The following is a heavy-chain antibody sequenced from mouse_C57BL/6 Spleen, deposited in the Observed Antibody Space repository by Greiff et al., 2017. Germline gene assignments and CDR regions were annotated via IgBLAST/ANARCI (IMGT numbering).Heavy chain of an antibody. J-gene: IGHJ3*01. CDR1: GNSITSGYY. CDR3: ARGRDYWFAY. CDR2: ISYDGSN. V-gene: IGHV3-6*01. Sequence: EVQLQESGPGLVKPSQSLSLTCSVTGNSITSGYYWNWIRQFPGNKLEWMGYISYDGSNNYNPSLKNRISITRDTSKNQFFLKLNSVTTEDTATYYCARGRDYWFAYWGQGTLVTVSA. D-gene: IGHD2-4*01.